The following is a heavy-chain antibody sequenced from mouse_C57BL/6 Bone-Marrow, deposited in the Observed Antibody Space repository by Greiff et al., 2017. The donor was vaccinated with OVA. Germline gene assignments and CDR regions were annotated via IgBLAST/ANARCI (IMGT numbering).Heavy chain of an antibody. Sequence: QVQLQQPGAELVKPGASVKLSCKASGYTFTSYWMHWVKQRPGRGLEWIGRIDPNSGGTKYNEKFKSKATLTVDKPSSTAYMQLSSRTSEDSAVYYCARVGADYDYDERAWFAYWGQGTLVTVSA. J-gene: IGHJ3*01. CDR3: ARVGADYDYDERAWFAY. CDR2: IDPNSGGT. V-gene: IGHV1-72*01. CDR1: GYTFTSYW. D-gene: IGHD2-4*01.